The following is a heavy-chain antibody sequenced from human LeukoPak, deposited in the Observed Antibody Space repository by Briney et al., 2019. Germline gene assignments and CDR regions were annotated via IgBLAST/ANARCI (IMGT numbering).Heavy chain of an antibody. V-gene: IGHV3-30*03. CDR1: GFTFSRYG. D-gene: IGHD5-24*01. J-gene: IGHJ3*02. Sequence: PGGSLRLSCAASGFTFSRYGMHWVRQAPDKGLEWVAVISYDGSNRYYADSVKGRFTISRDNSKNTLYLQMNSLRAEDTAVYYCAREMATIGRGAFDIWGQGTIVTVSS. CDR3: AREMATIGRGAFDI. CDR2: ISYDGSNR.